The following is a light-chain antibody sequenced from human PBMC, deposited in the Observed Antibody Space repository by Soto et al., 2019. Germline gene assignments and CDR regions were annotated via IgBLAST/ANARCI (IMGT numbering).Light chain of an antibody. CDR2: GAS. J-gene: IGKJ5*01. Sequence: EIVLTQSPGTLSLSPGERATLSCRSSQSVSSNFLAWYQEKPGQAPRLLIYGASSRATGIPDRFSGSGSGRDFTLTISGLEPEDFAVYYCQQYGSSPLISFGQGTRLEIK. V-gene: IGKV3-20*01. CDR3: QQYGSSPLIS. CDR1: QSVSSNF.